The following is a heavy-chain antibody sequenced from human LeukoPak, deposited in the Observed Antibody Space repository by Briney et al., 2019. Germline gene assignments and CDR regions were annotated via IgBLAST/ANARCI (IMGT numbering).Heavy chain of an antibody. V-gene: IGHV1-2*02. Sequence: ASVKVSCKASGYTFTGYYMHWVRQAPGQGLAWMGWINPNSGGTDYAQKFQGRVTMTRDTSISTAYMELSRLRSDDTAVYYCAREEGAVAGSYYFDYWGQGTLVTVSS. CDR3: AREEGAVAGSYYFDY. D-gene: IGHD6-19*01. J-gene: IGHJ4*02. CDR2: INPNSGGT. CDR1: GYTFTGYY.